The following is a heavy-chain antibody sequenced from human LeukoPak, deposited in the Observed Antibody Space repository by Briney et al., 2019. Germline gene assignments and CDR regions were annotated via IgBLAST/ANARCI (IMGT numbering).Heavy chain of an antibody. CDR1: GYTFTSYG. CDR3: ARDAPFLGPQLLWFRAPDAFDI. CDR2: ISAYKGNK. J-gene: IGHJ3*02. D-gene: IGHD3-10*01. Sequence: ASVNVSRKASGYTFTSYGISWVRQAPGQGLERMGWISAYKGNKNYAQMPQGRVNMTTDTSKSTAHMEPRPLPSDDTRVYYCARDAPFLGPQLLWFRAPDAFDILGQGTIVTGSS. V-gene: IGHV1-18*01.